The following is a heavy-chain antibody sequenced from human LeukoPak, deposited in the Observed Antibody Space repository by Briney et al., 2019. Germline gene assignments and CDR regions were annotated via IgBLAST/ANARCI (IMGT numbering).Heavy chain of an antibody. CDR3: ARDRATYYYDSSGPFDP. CDR2: ISYDGSNK. CDR1: GFTFSSYA. Sequence: GGSLRLSCAASGFTFSSYAMHWVRQAPGKGLEWVAVISYDGSNKYYADSVKGRFTISRDNSKNTLYLQMGSLRAEDTAVYYCARDRATYYYDSSGPFDPWGQGTLVTVSS. J-gene: IGHJ5*02. V-gene: IGHV3-30-3*01. D-gene: IGHD3-22*01.